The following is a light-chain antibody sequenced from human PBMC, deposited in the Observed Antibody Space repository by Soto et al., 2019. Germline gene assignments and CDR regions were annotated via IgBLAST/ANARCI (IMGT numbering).Light chain of an antibody. CDR3: CSYAGNYIYV. Sequence: QSALTQPRSVSGSPGQSVTISCTGTSSNVGGYNSVSWYQQHPGKAPKVMIYDVTKRPAGVPDRFSGSKSGNSASLTISGLQAEDEADYYCCSYAGNYIYVFGTGTKVTVL. CDR1: SSNVGGYNS. CDR2: DVT. J-gene: IGLJ1*01. V-gene: IGLV2-11*01.